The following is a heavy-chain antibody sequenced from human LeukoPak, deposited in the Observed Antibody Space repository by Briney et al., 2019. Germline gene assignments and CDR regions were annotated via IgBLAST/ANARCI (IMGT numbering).Heavy chain of an antibody. D-gene: IGHD3-22*01. V-gene: IGHV4-59*01. J-gene: IGHJ4*02. CDR3: ARLGRYYYDSRVDY. Sequence: SETLSLTCTVSGGSISSYYWTWIRQPPGKGLEWIGYIYYSGSTNYNPSLKSRVTISVDTSKNQFFLKLSSVTAADTAVYCCARLGRYYYDSRVDYWGQGTLVTVSS. CDR1: GGSISSYY. CDR2: IYYSGST.